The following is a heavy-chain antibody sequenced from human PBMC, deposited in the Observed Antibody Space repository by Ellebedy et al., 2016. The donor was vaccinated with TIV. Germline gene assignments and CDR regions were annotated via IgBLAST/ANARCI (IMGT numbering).Heavy chain of an antibody. V-gene: IGHV4-39*01. D-gene: IGHD6-19*01. CDR1: GGSISSSSYY. CDR2: IYYSGST. J-gene: IGHJ4*02. CDR3: ARRAGWSYYFDY. Sequence: MPSETLSLTCTVSGGSISSSSYYWGWIRQPPGKGLEWIGSIYYSGSTYYHPSLKSRVTITVDTSKNQFALKLSSVTAADTAVYYCARRAGWSYYFDYWGQGTLVTVSS.